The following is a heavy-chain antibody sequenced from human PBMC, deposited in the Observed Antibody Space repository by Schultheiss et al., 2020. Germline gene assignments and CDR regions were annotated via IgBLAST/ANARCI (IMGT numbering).Heavy chain of an antibody. Sequence: SETLSLTCAVYGGSFSGYYWSWIRQPPGKGLEWIGEINHSGSTYYNPSLKSRVTISVDTSKNQFSLKLSSVTAADTAVYYCARDSGSYKHDAFDIWGQGTMVTVSS. V-gene: IGHV4-34*01. D-gene: IGHD1-26*01. CDR2: INHSGST. CDR1: GGSFSGYY. J-gene: IGHJ3*02. CDR3: ARDSGSYKHDAFDI.